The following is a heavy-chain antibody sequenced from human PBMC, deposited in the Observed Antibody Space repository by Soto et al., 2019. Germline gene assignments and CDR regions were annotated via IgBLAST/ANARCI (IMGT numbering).Heavy chain of an antibody. J-gene: IGHJ6*03. CDR1: GYTFTSYD. CDR2: MNPNSGNT. CDR3: ARIGSIIDFWSGYYGGHYYYYMDV. Sequence: ASVKVSCKASGYTFTSYDINWVRQATGQGLEWMGWMNPNSGNTGYAQKFQGRVTMTRNTSISTAYMELSSLRSEDTAVYYCARIGSIIDFWSGYYGGHYYYYMDVWGKGTTVTVSS. D-gene: IGHD3-3*01. V-gene: IGHV1-8*01.